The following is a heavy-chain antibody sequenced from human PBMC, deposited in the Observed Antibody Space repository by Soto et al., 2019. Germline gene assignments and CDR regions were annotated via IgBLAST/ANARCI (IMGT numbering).Heavy chain of an antibody. CDR2: ISGSGGDT. V-gene: IGHV3-23*01. J-gene: IGHJ3*02. D-gene: IGHD6-13*01. Sequence: EVQLLESGGGLVQPGGSLRLSCAASGFTFSNYAMSWVPQAPGKGLEWVSVISGSGGDTYYAESVKGRFAISRDNSKNTLYLQMSSLSAEDTAVYYCAKDGPYRSTWEWNAFDIWGQGTMVTVSS. CDR3: AKDGPYRSTWEWNAFDI. CDR1: GFTFSNYA.